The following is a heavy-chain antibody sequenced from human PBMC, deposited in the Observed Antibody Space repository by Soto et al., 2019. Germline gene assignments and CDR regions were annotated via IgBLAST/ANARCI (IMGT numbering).Heavy chain of an antibody. CDR3: ARVPRSYGSRTRIYYYGMDV. CDR1: GGTFSSYA. V-gene: IGHV1-69*13. CDR2: IIPIFGTA. D-gene: IGHD3-10*01. J-gene: IGHJ6*02. Sequence: GASVKVSCKASGGTFSSYAISWVRQAPGQGPEWMGGIIPIFGTANYAQKFQGRVTITADESTSTAYMELSSLRSEDTAVYYCARVPRSYGSRTRIYYYGMDVWGQGTTVTVSS.